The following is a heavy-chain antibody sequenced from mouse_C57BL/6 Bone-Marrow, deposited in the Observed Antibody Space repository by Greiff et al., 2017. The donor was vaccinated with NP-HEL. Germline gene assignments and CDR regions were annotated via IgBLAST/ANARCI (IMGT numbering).Heavy chain of an antibody. D-gene: IGHD2-4*01. CDR2: ISNLAYSI. J-gene: IGHJ4*01. CDR3: ARQGDYDGYYYAMDY. Sequence: EVMLVESGGGLVQPGGSLKLSCAASGFTFSDYGMAWVRQAPRKGPEWVAFISNLAYSIYYADTVTGRFTISRENAKNTLYLEMSSLRSEDTAMYYCARQGDYDGYYYAMDYWGQGTSVTVSS. CDR1: GFTFSDYG. V-gene: IGHV5-15*04.